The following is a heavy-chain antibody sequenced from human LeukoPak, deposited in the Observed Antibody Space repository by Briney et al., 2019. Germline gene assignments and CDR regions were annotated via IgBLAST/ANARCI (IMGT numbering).Heavy chain of an antibody. D-gene: IGHD3-22*01. J-gene: IGHJ4*02. Sequence: GASVKVSCKASGGTFSSYAISWVRQAPGQGLEWMGRIIPILGIANYAQKFQGRVTITADKSTSTAYMELSSLRSEDTAVYYCARDRIEYYYDSSGYHFYWGRGTLVTVSS. CDR2: IIPILGIA. CDR1: GGTFSSYA. CDR3: ARDRIEYYYDSSGYHFY. V-gene: IGHV1-69*04.